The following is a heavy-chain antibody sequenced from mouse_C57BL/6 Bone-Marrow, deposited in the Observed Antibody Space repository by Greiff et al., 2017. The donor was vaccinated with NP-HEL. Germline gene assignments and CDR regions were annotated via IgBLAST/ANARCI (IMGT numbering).Heavy chain of an antibody. CDR2: IWSGGST. V-gene: IGHV2-2*01. CDR1: GFSLTSYG. D-gene: IGHD2-4*01. J-gene: IGHJ3*01. CDR3: GVDPFYDYAWFAC. Sequence: VKLMESGPGLVQPSQSLSITCTVSGFSLTSYGVHWVRQSPGRGLEWLGVIWSGGSTDYNAAFISRLSISKDNSKSQVFFKMNSLQADDRAIYWGGVDPFYDYAWFACLCQGTLVTVSA.